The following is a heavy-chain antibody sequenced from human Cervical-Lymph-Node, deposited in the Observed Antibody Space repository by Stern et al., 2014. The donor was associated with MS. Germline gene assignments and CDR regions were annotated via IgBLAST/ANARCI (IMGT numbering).Heavy chain of an antibody. D-gene: IGHD2/OR15-2a*01. V-gene: IGHV3-33*08. Sequence: VQLVEYGGGVVQPGTSLRLSCSASGFAFSSSVIHWVRQAPGKGLEWVALIWYDGTHNFYADSVQRRFTISREHYQSTLYLQLNSLRTEDTAVYYCATLGHSNLDYWGRGTLVTVSS. J-gene: IGHJ4*02. CDR3: ATLGHSNLDY. CDR1: GFAFSSSV. CDR2: IWYDGTHN.